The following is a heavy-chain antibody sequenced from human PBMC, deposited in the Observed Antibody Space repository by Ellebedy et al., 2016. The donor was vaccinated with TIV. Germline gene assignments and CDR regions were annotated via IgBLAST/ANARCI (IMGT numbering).Heavy chain of an antibody. CDR2: STAYNGDT. D-gene: IGHD3-10*01. CDR1: GYTFISYG. J-gene: IGHJ6*02. V-gene: IGHV1-18*04. CDR3: ATPKYGSGRLHAGDFGMDV. Sequence: AASVKVSCKASGYTFISYGLSWARQAPGQGFEWMGWSTAYNGDTNYAQKVQGRVNMTTDTSTSTAYMELRSLRYDDTAVYYCATPKYGSGRLHAGDFGMDVWGQGTTVTVSS.